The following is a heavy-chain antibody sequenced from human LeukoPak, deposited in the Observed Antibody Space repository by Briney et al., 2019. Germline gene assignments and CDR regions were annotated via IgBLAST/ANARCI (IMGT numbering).Heavy chain of an antibody. D-gene: IGHD5-24*01. CDR1: GGSISSYY. V-gene: IGHV4-59*01. CDR3: ARSRGERWLQFDAFDI. J-gene: IGHJ3*02. Sequence: SETLSLTCTVSGGSISSYYWSWIRQPPGKGPEWIGYIYYSGSTNYNPSLKSRVTISVDTSKNQFSLKLSSVTAADTAVYYCARSRGERWLQFDAFDIWGQGTMVTVSS. CDR2: IYYSGST.